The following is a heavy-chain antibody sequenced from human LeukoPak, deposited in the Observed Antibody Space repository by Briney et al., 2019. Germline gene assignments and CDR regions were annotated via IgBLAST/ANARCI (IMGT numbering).Heavy chain of an antibody. CDR2: IKQDGGET. V-gene: IGHV3-7*01. J-gene: IGHJ5*02. CDR3: ARDVWVRGITWFDP. CDR1: GFPFSSYW. D-gene: IGHD3-10*01. Sequence: GGSLRLSCAASGFPFSSYWMAWVRQAPGKGLEWVASIKQDGGETFYVDSVKGRSTISRDNAKNSLYLQMNSLRAEDTAVYHCARDVWVRGITWFDPWGQGTLVTVST.